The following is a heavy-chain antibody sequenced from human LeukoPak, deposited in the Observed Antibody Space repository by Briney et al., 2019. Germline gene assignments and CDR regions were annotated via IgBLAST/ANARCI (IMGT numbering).Heavy chain of an antibody. CDR3: AKDAYESSGYSHFDY. J-gene: IGHJ4*02. D-gene: IGHD3-22*01. V-gene: IGHV3-23*01. CDR1: GFTFTNYG. Sequence: PGGSLRLSCAASGFTFTNYGMTWVRQAPGKGLEWVSTISGSGITIYYADSVKGRVTISRDTSKNTLYLQMNSLRAEDTAVYYCAKDAYESSGYSHFDYWGQGTLVTVSS. CDR2: ISGSGITI.